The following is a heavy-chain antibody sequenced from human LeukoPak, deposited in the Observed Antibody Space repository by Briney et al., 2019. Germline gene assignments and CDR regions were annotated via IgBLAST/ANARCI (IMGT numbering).Heavy chain of an antibody. D-gene: IGHD6-6*01. V-gene: IGHV4-4*07. CDR2: IHSSGST. Sequence: PSETLSLTCTVSGGCISSYYWSWIRQPAGKGLEWIGRIHSSGSTKYNPSLKTRVTMSVDTSKSQFSLKLTSVTAADTAVYYCARGTPSRAALPDYWGQGTLVTVSS. J-gene: IGHJ4*02. CDR1: GGCISSYY. CDR3: ARGTPSRAALPDY.